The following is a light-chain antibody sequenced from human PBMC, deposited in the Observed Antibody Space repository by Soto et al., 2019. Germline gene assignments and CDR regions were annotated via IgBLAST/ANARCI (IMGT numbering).Light chain of an antibody. V-gene: IGLV2-14*01. CDR3: NSYTSSTTLV. J-gene: IGLJ2*01. CDR2: EVS. CDR1: SSDVGGYNY. Sequence: QSALTQPASVSGSPGQSITISCTGTSSDVGGYNYVSWYQHHPGKAPKLLIYEVSNRPSGVSNRFSGSKSGNTASLTISRLQAEDEADYYCNSYTSSTTLVFGGGTKLTVL.